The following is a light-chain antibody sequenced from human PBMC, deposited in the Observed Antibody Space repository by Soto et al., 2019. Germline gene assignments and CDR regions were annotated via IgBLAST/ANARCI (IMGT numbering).Light chain of an antibody. CDR3: MQALQSLA. J-gene: IGKJ5*01. CDR1: LLLLYNNTYNY. CDR2: FGS. V-gene: IGKV2-28*01. Sequence: TLPVTPGEPASISFTSCLLLLYNNTYNYLDWYVPKPGQSPQRLIYFGSNRAPGVPDRFSGSGSGTDFTLKFNRVAAEDVGTYYCMQALQSLAFGQGARLEI.